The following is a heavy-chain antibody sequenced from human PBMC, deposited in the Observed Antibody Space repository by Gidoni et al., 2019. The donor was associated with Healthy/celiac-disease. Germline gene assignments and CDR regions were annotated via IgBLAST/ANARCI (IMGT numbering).Heavy chain of an antibody. CDR2: IKQDGSEK. CDR1: GFTFSSYW. D-gene: IGHD1-26*01. Sequence: EVQLVESGGGLVQPGGSLRLSCAASGFTFSSYWMSWVRRAPGKGLEWVANIKQDGSEKYYVDSVKGRFTISRDNAKNSLYLQMNSLRAEDTAVYYCARDHLRDSGSYYYQYYYYYGMDVWGQGTTVTVSS. CDR3: ARDHLRDSGSYYYQYYYYYGMDV. J-gene: IGHJ6*02. V-gene: IGHV3-7*01.